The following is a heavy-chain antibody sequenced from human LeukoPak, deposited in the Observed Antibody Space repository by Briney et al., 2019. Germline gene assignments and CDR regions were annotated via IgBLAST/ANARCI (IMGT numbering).Heavy chain of an antibody. V-gene: IGHV3-33*01. J-gene: IGHJ4*02. CDR1: GFTFSSYG. CDR3: ARVRYGSGSSPVDY. D-gene: IGHD3-10*01. Sequence: PGRSLRLSCAASGFTFSSYGMHWVRQAPGKGLEWVAVIWYDGSNKYYADSVKGRFTISRDNSKNTLYLQMNSLRAEDTAVYHCARVRYGSGSSPVDYWGQGTLVTVSS. CDR2: IWYDGSNK.